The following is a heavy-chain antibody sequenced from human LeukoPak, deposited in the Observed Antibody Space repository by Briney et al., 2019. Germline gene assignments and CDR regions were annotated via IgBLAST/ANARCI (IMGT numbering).Heavy chain of an antibody. J-gene: IGHJ4*02. CDR1: GFTFSSYW. Sequence: GGSHRLSCAASGFTFSSYWMHWVRQAPGKGLVWVSRINSDGRTTSYADSVMGRFTISRDNAKNTLYLQMNSLRAEDTAVYYCARVIYSGWEGELSDWGQGTLVTVSS. CDR3: ARVIYSGWEGELSD. V-gene: IGHV3-74*01. D-gene: IGHD6-19*01. CDR2: INSDGRTT.